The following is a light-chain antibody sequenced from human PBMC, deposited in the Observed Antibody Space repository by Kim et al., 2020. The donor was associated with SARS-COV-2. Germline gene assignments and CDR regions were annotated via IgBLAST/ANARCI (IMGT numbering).Light chain of an antibody. J-gene: IGKJ4*01. Sequence: ATGGDRETITWRARQSSRSYLNWYQEKPGKAPKLLIYAASSLQSGVPSRFSGSGAGTDFTLTISRLQPEDFATYYCQQSYSTPLTFGGGTKVDIK. CDR3: QQSYSTPLT. CDR2: AAS. CDR1: QSSRSY. V-gene: IGKV1-39*01.